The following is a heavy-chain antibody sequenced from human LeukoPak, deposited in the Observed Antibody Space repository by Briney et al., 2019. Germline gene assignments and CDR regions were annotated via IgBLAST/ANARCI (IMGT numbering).Heavy chain of an antibody. D-gene: IGHD5-18*01. CDR2: IYYSGST. Sequence: SETLSLTCTVSGDSISGYYWSWIRQPPGKGLEWIAYIYYSGSTDYNPSLKSRITLSVDTSKNQFSLKLSSVTAADTAVYYCARGGRGYSYGFDAFDIWGQGTMVTVSS. CDR1: GDSISGYY. CDR3: ARGGRGYSYGFDAFDI. V-gene: IGHV4-59*01. J-gene: IGHJ3*02.